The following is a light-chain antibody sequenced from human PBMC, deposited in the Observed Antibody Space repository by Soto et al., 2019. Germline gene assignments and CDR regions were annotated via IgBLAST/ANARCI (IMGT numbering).Light chain of an antibody. CDR2: DVR. V-gene: IGLV2-14*01. Sequence: QSALTQLASVSGSPGQSITISCAGTSSDVGGYNYVSWYQQHPGKAPKLMIYDVRNRPSGVSNRFSGSKSVNTASLTISGLQAEDEADYYCSSYTTISTYVFGTGTKSPS. CDR3: SSYTTISTYV. CDR1: SSDVGGYNY. J-gene: IGLJ1*01.